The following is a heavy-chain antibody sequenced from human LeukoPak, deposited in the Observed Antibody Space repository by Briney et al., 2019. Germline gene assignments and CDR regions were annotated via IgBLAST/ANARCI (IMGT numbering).Heavy chain of an antibody. CDR1: GGSISSSSYY. CDR3: ARVEWDTAMVHNWFDP. D-gene: IGHD5-18*01. CDR2: IYYSGST. J-gene: IGHJ5*02. Sequence: SETLSLTCTVSGGSISSSSYYWGWIRQPPGKGLEWIGSIYYSGSTNYNPSLKSRVTISVDTSKNQFSLKLSSVTAADTAVYYCARVEWDTAMVHNWFDPWGQGTLVTVSS. V-gene: IGHV4-39*07.